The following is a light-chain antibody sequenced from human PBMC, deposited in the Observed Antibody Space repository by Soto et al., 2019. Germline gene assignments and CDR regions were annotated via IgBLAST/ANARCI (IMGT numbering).Light chain of an antibody. J-gene: IGKJ4*01. Sequence: EIVLTQSPATLSLFPGERATLSCRASQSVRTYLAWFQQKPGQAPRLLISNASNRATGIPARFSGSGSGTDFTLTISSLEAEDFAVYSCHQRSNWPRTFGGGTKVDIK. CDR2: NAS. V-gene: IGKV3-11*01. CDR1: QSVRTY. CDR3: HQRSNWPRT.